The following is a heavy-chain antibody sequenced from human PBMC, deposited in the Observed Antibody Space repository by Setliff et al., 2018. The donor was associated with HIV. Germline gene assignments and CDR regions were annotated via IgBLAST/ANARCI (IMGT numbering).Heavy chain of an antibody. J-gene: IGHJ4*02. CDR3: ARVGGMGYSNFLDS. V-gene: IGHV4-61*02. CDR1: SGSIHSGSYY. CDR2: IYTSGST. Sequence: TSETLSLTCIVSSGSIHSGSYYWSWIRQPVGKGLEWIGRIYTSGSTDYNPSLKSRVAISVDTSKNHFSLNLTSVTAADTAIYFCARVGGMGYSNFLDSWGQGLLVT. D-gene: IGHD2-8*02.